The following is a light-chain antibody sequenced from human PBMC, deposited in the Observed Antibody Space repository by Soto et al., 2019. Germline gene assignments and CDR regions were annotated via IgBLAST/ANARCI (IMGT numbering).Light chain of an antibody. CDR1: QPISNW. CDR3: QQANSFPIT. Sequence: DIQMTQSPSFVSASLGDRVTITCRASQPISNWLSWYQQKPGKAPKLLIYVASALHSGVPSRFSGSGSGTEFTLTISSLQPEDFATYYCQQANSFPITFGQGTRLEI. CDR2: VAS. V-gene: IGKV1-12*01. J-gene: IGKJ5*01.